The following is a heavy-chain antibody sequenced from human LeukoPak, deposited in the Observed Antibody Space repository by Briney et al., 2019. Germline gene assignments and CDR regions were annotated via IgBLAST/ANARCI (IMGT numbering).Heavy chain of an antibody. CDR1: GGSISSSSYY. Sequence: PSETLSLTCTVSGGSISSSSYYWGWIRQPPGKGLEWIGSIYYSGSTYYNPSLKSRVTISVDTSKNQFSLKLSSVTAADTAVYYCASPVGSSGYDAFDIWGQGTMVTVSS. CDR2: IYYSGST. V-gene: IGHV4-39*07. J-gene: IGHJ3*02. D-gene: IGHD6-19*01. CDR3: ASPVGSSGYDAFDI.